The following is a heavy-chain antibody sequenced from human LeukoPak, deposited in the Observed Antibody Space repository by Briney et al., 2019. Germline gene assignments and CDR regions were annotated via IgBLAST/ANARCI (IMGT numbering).Heavy chain of an antibody. Sequence: SETLSLTCTVSGVSISSYYWSWIRQPPGKGLEWIGYIYYSGNSNYNPSLKSRVTISADTSKNEFSLKLSSVTAADTAVYYCATRSTGVAATFDSWGQGALVTVSS. CDR3: ATRSTGVAATFDS. V-gene: IGHV4-59*01. D-gene: IGHD2-15*01. CDR2: IYYSGNS. J-gene: IGHJ4*02. CDR1: GVSISSYY.